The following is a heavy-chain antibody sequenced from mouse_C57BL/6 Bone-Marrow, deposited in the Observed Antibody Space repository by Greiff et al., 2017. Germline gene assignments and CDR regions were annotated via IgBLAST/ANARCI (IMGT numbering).Heavy chain of an antibody. V-gene: IGHV1-69*01. Sequence: QVQLQQPGAELVMPGASVKLSCKASGYTFTSYCMHWVKQRPGQGLEWIGEIDPSDSYTNYNQKFKGKSTLTVDKSSSTAYMQLSSLTSEDSAVYYCASSLYDGYYGWFAYWGQGTLVTVSA. CDR2: IDPSDSYT. D-gene: IGHD2-3*01. CDR1: GYTFTSYC. CDR3: ASSLYDGYYGWFAY. J-gene: IGHJ3*01.